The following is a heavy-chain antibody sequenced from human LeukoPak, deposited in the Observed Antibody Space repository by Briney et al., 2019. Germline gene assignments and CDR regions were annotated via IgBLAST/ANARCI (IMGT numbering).Heavy chain of an antibody. J-gene: IGHJ4*01. D-gene: IGHD2-2*01. V-gene: IGHV1-69*04. CDR1: GGTFSSYA. CDR3: ARDCSSTSCPSDY. CDR2: IIPILGIA. Sequence: ASVKVSCKASGGTFSSYAISWVRQAPGQGLEWMGRIIPILGIANYAQKFQGRVTITADKSTSTAYMELSSLRSEDTAVYYCARDCSSTSCPSDYWGHGTLVTVSS.